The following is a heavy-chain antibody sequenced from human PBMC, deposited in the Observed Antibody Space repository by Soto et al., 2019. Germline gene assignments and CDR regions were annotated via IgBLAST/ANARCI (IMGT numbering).Heavy chain of an antibody. CDR2: MNRNSGIT. V-gene: IGHV1-8*01. J-gene: IGHJ4*02. CDR1: GYSFTSDD. D-gene: IGHD3-3*01. Sequence: QVQLVQSGAEVKKPGASVKVSCKASGYSFTSDDINWVRQAPGQGLEWMGWMNRNSGITGYAQKFRGRVTMTRDTSLNTAYMELSRLRSDDTAVYYCASGFYFCLHNPGGHWGQGTLVTVSS. CDR3: ASGFYFCLHNPGGH.